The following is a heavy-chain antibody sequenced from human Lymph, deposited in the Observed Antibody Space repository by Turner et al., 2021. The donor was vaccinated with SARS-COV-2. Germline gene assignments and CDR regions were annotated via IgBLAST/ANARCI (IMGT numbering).Heavy chain of an antibody. J-gene: IGHJ4*02. CDR3: ARARWLRGEVDY. CDR1: GGSISTYY. D-gene: IGHD5-12*01. V-gene: IGHV4-59*01. CDR2: IYYSGST. Sequence: QVQLQESGPGLVKPSETLSLICSVSGGSISTYYCRWIRQPPGKGLECIGYIYYSGSTNYTPSLKSRVTISVDTSKNQVSLKLSSVTAADTAVYYCARARWLRGEVDYWGQGTLVTVSS.